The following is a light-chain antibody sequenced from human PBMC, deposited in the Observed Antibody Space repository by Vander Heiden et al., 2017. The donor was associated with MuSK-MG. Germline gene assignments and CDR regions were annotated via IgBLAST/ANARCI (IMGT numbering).Light chain of an antibody. CDR3: GTWDNSLTAVV. CDR1: SSNIGTNY. J-gene: IGLJ2*01. CDR2: DNN. Sequence: QSVLTQPPSVPAAPGQKVTISCSGSSSNIGTNYVSWYQQLPGTAPKLLIYDNNKRPSGIPDRFSGSKSGTSATLGITGLQTGDEADYYCGTWDNSLTAVVFGGGTKMTVL. V-gene: IGLV1-51*01.